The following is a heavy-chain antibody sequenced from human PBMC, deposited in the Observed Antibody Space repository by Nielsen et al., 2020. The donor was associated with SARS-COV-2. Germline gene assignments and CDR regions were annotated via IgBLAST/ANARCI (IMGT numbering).Heavy chain of an antibody. CDR1: GFTFSSYW. CDR3: ARPLNYDFWSGYYTLFHY. V-gene: IGHV3-7*01. Sequence: GGSLRLSCAASGFTFSSYWMSWVRQAPGKGLEWVANIKQDGSEKYYVDSVKGRFTISRDNAKNSLYLQMNSLRAEDTAVYYCARPLNYDFWSGYYTLFHYWGQGTLVTVSS. D-gene: IGHD3-3*01. J-gene: IGHJ4*02. CDR2: IKQDGSEK.